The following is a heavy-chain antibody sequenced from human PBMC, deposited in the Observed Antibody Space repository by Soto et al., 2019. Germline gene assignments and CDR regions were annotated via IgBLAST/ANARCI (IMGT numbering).Heavy chain of an antibody. CDR2: IGPESGAT. CDR3: ARANTQNHGTPAASPWFHP. Sequence: ASVKVSFKASGYTFTGDYIHWVRQAPEQGPEWMGEIGPESGATRYAEKFQGRVTMALDTSMTTVYMELSSLRSEDTAVYYCARANTQNHGTPAASPWFHPWGHGTPVTVSS. CDR1: GYTFTGDY. J-gene: IGHJ5*02. V-gene: IGHV1-2*02. D-gene: IGHD2-15*01.